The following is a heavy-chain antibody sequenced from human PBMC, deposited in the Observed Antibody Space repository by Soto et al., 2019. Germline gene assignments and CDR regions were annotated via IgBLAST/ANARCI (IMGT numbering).Heavy chain of an antibody. V-gene: IGHV1-69*14. CDR2: IIPIFGTA. CDR3: ARHDCISTSCYYYYYYGMDV. CDR1: GGTFSSYA. D-gene: IGHD2-2*01. Sequence: QVQLVQSGAEVKKPGSSVKVSCKASGGTFSSYAISWVRQAPGQGLEWMGGIIPIFGTANYAQKFQGRVTITAHKSTSTADMELSSMRSEDTAVYYCARHDCISTSCYYYYYYGMDVWGQGTTVTVSS. J-gene: IGHJ6*02.